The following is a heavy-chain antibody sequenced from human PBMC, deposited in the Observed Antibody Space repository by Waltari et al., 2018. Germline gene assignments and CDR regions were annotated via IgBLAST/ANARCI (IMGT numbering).Heavy chain of an antibody. Sequence: EVQLVESGGGLVQPGGSLGLPGAASGFPARRNYRPWAPQAPGKGLEWVSVIYSGGSTYYADSVKGRFTISRDNSKNTLYLQMNSLRAEDTAVYYCARDFDYGDSDDAFDIWGQGTMVTVSS. CDR1: GFPARRNY. CDR2: IYSGGST. D-gene: IGHD4-17*01. CDR3: ARDFDYGDSDDAFDI. J-gene: IGHJ3*02. V-gene: IGHV3-66*02.